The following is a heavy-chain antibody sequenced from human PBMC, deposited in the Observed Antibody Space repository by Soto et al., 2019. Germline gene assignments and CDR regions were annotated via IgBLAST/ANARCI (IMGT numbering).Heavy chain of an antibody. D-gene: IGHD1-7*01. V-gene: IGHV1-46*03. CDR1: GYTFTSYY. J-gene: IGHJ4*02. CDR3: ASGGGLELDGSYFDY. Sequence: ASVKVSCKASGYTFTSYYMHWVRQAPGQGLEWMGIINPSGGSTSYAQKFQGRVTMTRDTSTSTVYMELSSLRSEDTAVYYCASGGGLELDGSYFDYWGQGTLVTVSS. CDR2: INPSGGST.